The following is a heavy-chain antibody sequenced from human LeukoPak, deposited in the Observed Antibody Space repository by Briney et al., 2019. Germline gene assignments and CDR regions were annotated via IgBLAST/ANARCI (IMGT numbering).Heavy chain of an antibody. CDR3: ATASALAGSGSSYWFDP. J-gene: IGHJ5*02. V-gene: IGHV1-18*01. Sequence: GASVKVSCKASGYTFTSYGISWVRQAPGQGLEWMGWISVYNGNTNYAQKLQGRVTMTTDTSTSTAYMELRSLRSDDTAVYYCATASALAGSGSSYWFDPWGQGTLVTVSS. CDR1: GYTFTSYG. CDR2: ISVYNGNT. D-gene: IGHD3-10*01.